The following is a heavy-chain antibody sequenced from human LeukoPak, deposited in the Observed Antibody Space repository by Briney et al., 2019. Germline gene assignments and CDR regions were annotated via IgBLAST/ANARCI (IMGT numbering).Heavy chain of an antibody. CDR1: GGSISSSSYY. D-gene: IGHD3-16*02. V-gene: IGHV4-39*01. CDR3: AHERVVGHY. Sequence: PSETLSLTCTVSGGSISSSSYYWGWIRQPPGKGLEWIGSIYYSGSTYYNPSLKSRVTISVDTSKNQFSLKLSSVTAADTAVYYCAHERVVGHYWGQGTLVTVSS. J-gene: IGHJ4*02. CDR2: IYYSGST.